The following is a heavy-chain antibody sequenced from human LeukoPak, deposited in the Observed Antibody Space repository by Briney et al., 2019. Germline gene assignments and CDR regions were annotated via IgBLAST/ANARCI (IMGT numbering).Heavy chain of an antibody. J-gene: IGHJ6*03. CDR2: IYYSGST. CDR3: ATSRLDYYYYYMDV. Sequence: SETLSLTCTVSGGSISSSSYYWGWIRQPPGKGLEWIGSIYYSGSTYYNPSLKSRVTISVDTSKNQFPLRLSSVTAADTAVYYCATSRLDYYYYYMDVWGKGTTVTVSS. V-gene: IGHV4-39*06. CDR1: GGSISSSSYY.